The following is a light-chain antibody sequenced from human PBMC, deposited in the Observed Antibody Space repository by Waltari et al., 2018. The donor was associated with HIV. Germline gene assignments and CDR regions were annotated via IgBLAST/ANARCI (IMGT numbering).Light chain of an antibody. CDR2: RND. V-gene: IGLV1-47*01. J-gene: IGLJ1*01. CDR1: NANVGRKY. CDR3: VAWDDSLSGFA. Sequence: QSVLTQPHSASGTLGQGVTNSCPASNANVGRKYVYWYQQGPGTAPKQLIYRNDQRRSGVPDRFSASKSGASASLSISGLRSEDEADCVAWDDSLSGFAFGTGTKVTVL.